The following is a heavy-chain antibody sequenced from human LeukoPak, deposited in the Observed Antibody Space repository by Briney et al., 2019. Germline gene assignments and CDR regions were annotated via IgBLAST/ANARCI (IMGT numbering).Heavy chain of an antibody. D-gene: IGHD2-15*01. J-gene: IGHJ6*04. Sequence: GGSLRLSCAASGFTFSSYGMHWVRQAPGKGLEWVAVISYDGSNKYYADSVKGRFTISSDNSKNTLYLQMNSLRAEDTAVYYCAKVYLDIVVVVAEDLYGMDVWGKGTTATVSS. CDR1: GFTFSSYG. CDR3: AKVYLDIVVVVAEDLYGMDV. CDR2: ISYDGSNK. V-gene: IGHV3-30*18.